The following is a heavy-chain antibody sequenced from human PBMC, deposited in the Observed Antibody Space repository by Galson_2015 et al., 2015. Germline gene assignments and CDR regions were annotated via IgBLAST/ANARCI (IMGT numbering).Heavy chain of an antibody. J-gene: IGHJ6*02. V-gene: IGHV1-18*01. D-gene: IGHD3-3*01. Sequence: SVKVSCKASGYTFTSYGISWVRQAPGQGLEWMGWISAYNGNTNYAQKLQGRVTMTTDTSTSTAYMELRSLRSDDTAVYYCARAREPTIFGVVSYYYYGMDVWGQGTTVTVSS. CDR3: ARAREPTIFGVVSYYYYGMDV. CDR1: GYTFTSYG. CDR2: ISAYNGNT.